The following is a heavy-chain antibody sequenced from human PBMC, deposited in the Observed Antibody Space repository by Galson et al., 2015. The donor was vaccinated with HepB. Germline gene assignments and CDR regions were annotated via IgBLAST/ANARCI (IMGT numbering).Heavy chain of an antibody. D-gene: IGHD3-22*01. J-gene: IGHJ4*02. CDR3: ARGYYDSTGWVPGY. CDR2: INTKTGNP. CDR1: GCIFNDFA. V-gene: IGHV7-4-1*02. Sequence: SVKVSCKASGCIFNDFAMNWVRQAPGQGLEWMGWINTKTGNPMYAPGFTGRIVFSLDTSVNTAYLQISNLKAGDTAVYFCARGYYDSTGWVPGYWGQGTLVTVSS.